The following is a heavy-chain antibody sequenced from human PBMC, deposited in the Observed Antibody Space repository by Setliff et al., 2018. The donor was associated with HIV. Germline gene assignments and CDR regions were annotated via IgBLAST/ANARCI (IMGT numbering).Heavy chain of an antibody. D-gene: IGHD2-15*01. CDR1: GGSASNSRYY. CDR3: ARGGYCSGGSCYYFDY. V-gene: IGHV4-39*07. CDR2: IYYNEKT. J-gene: IGHJ4*02. Sequence: SETLSLTCTVSGGSASNSRYYWAWIRQPPGKGLEYIGSIYYNEKTYYSPSLKGRVTISVDTSKNQFSLQLSSVTAADTAVYYCARGGYCSGGSCYYFDYWGQGTLVTVSS.